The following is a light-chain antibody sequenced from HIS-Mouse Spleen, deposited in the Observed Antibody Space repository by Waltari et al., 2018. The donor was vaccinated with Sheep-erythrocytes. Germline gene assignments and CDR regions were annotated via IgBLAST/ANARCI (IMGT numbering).Light chain of an antibody. CDR3: CSYAGSYNHV. V-gene: IGLV2-11*01. CDR1: SRDVGGYNY. J-gene: IGLJ1*01. CDR2: DVS. Sequence: QSALTQPRSVSGSPGQSVTISCTGTSRDVGGYNYVSCYHQHPGKAPKLMIYDVSKRPSGVPDRFSGSKSGNTASLTISGLQAEDEADYYCCSYAGSYNHVFATGTKVTVL.